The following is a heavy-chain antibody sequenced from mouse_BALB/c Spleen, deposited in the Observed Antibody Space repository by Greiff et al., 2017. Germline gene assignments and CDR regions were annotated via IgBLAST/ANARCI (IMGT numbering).Heavy chain of an antibody. CDR1: GYTFTSYY. D-gene: IGHD2-14*01. CDR3: TRSGRYDPWFAY. V-gene: IGHV1S81*02. J-gene: IGHJ3*01. CDR2: INPSNGGT. Sequence: VQLQQSGAELVKPGASVKLSCKASGYTFTSYYMYWVKQRPGQGLEWIGEINPSNGGTNFNEKFKSKATLTVDKSSSTAYMQLSSLTSEDSAVYYCTRSGRYDPWFAYWGQGTLVTVSA.